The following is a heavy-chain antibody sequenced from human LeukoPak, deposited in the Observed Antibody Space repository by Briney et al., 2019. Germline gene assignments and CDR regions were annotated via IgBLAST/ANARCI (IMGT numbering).Heavy chain of an antibody. CDR1: GDSIFTNNVA. J-gene: IGHJ4*02. D-gene: IGHD6-6*01. CDR3: ARGKYTSFDN. Sequence: SQTLSLTRAISGDSIFTNNVAWNWIRQSPSRGLEWLGRTYYRSKWSFDYAVSVKSRITINADTSKNQFSLRLSSVTPEDTAVYYCARGKYTSFDNWGQGTLVTVSS. V-gene: IGHV6-1*01. CDR2: TYYRSKWSF.